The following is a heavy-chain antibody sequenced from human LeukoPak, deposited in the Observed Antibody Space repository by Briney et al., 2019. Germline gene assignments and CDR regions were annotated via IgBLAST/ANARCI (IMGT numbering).Heavy chain of an antibody. CDR2: IIPIVGTA. V-gene: IGHV1-69*13. D-gene: IGHD3-3*01. Sequence: SVKVSCKASGGTFSSYAISWVRQAHGQGLEWMGGIIPIVGTANYAQKFQGRVTITADESTSTAYMELSSLRSEDTAVYYCARGPYVRGFLAWLSSYYYFDYWGQGTLVTVSS. J-gene: IGHJ4*02. CDR1: GGTFSSYA. CDR3: ARGPYVRGFLAWLSSYYYFDY.